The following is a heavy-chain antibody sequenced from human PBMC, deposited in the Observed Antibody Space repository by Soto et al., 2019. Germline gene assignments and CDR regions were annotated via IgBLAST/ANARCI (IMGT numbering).Heavy chain of an antibody. J-gene: IGHJ1*01. D-gene: IGHD3-10*01. V-gene: IGHV4-34*01. Sequence: QVHLEQWGAGLLKPSETLSLSCGVSGGSFSENXXXXXRQPAAKGLEWIGEISPSGTTKYVPSLTIRGTLSKDTSKNQFSLKVTSVTAADTAVYFCATSFWFGTQPEIWGEGTLVTVSS. CDR2: ISPSGTT. CDR3: ATSFWFGTQPEI. CDR1: GGSFSENX.